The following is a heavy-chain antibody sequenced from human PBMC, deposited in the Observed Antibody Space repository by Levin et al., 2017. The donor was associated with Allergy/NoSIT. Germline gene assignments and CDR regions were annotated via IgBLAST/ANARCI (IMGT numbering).Heavy chain of an antibody. V-gene: IGHV1-18*01. J-gene: IGHJ4*02. CDR1: GYTFTSYG. CDR2: ISAYNGNT. Sequence: ASVKVSCKASGYTFTSYGISWVRQAPGQGLEWMGWISAYNGNTNYAQKLQGRVTMTTDTSTSTAYMELRSLRSDDTAVYYCAREGFGYGDYGFYRLDYWGQGTLVTVSS. CDR3: AREGFGYGDYGFYRLDY. D-gene: IGHD4-17*01.